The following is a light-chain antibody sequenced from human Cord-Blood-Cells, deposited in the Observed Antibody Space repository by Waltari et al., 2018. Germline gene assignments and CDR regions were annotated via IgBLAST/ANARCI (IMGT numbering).Light chain of an antibody. CDR2: KDS. J-gene: IGLJ2*01. CDR3: QSADSSGTLVV. V-gene: IGLV3-25*03. CDR1: ALPKQY. Sequence: SYELTQPPSVSVSPGQTARITCSGDALPKQYAYWYQQKPGQAPVLVIYKDSERPSGIPERFSGSSSWTTVTLTISGVQAEDEADYYCQSADSSGTLVVFGGGTKLTVL.